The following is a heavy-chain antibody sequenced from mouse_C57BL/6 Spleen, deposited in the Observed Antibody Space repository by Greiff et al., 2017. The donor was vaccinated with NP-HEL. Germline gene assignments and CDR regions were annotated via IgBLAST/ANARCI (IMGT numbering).Heavy chain of an antibody. J-gene: IGHJ3*01. CDR1: GYTFTSYW. V-gene: IGHV1-7*01. CDR3: ASPAY. Sequence: VQLQQSGAELAKPGASVKLSCKASGYTFTSYWMHWVKQRPGQGLEWIGYINPSSGYTKYNQKFKDKATLTADKYSSTAYMQLSSLTYEDSAVYYCASPAYWGQGTLVTVAA. CDR2: INPSSGYT.